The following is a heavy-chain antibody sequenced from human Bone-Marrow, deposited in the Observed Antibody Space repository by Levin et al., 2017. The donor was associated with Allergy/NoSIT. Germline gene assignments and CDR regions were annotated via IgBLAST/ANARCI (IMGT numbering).Heavy chain of an antibody. V-gene: IGHV3-21*06. CDR1: GFSLSDYT. J-gene: IGHJ5*02. D-gene: IGHD3-3*01. CDR3: ARDQDYGFLSGLGWFDP. CDR2: ISGSSSYI. Sequence: PGGSLRLSCLGYGFSLSDYTMNWVRQAPGKGLEWVASISGSSSYIFYADSIKGRFTVSRDNAQNSVYLQMNGLRADDTAVYFCARDQDYGFLSGLGWFDPWGQGTQVTVSS.